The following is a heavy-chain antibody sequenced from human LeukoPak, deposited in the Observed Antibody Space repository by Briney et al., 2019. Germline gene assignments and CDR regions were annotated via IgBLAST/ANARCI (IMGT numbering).Heavy chain of an antibody. Sequence: SETLSLTCTVSGGSIGRSTYYWGWIRQPPGKGLEWIGTIYYNGRTYYNPSLESRVTISIDTSKNQFSLRLSSVTAGDTAVYYCARAPGIAAAGTHFDFWGQGTLVTVSS. CDR1: GGSIGRSTYY. CDR2: IYYNGRT. CDR3: ARAPGIAAAGTHFDF. J-gene: IGHJ4*02. D-gene: IGHD6-13*01. V-gene: IGHV4-39*07.